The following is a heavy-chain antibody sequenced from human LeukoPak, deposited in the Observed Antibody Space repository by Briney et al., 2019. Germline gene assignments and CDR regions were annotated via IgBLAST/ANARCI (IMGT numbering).Heavy chain of an antibody. Sequence: RQIIRKKLELVSAISGSGGSTYYADSVKGRFTISRDNSKNTLYLQMNSLRAEDTAVYYCAKRGGQYYYDSSGSNAFDIWGQGTMVAVSS. V-gene: IGHV3-23*01. CDR3: AKRGGQYYYDSSGSNAFDI. D-gene: IGHD3-22*01. J-gene: IGHJ3*02. CDR2: ISGSGGST.